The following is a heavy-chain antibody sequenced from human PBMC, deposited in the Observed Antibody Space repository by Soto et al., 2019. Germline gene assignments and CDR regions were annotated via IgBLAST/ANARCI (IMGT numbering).Heavy chain of an antibody. CDR1: GYTFTKYG. D-gene: IGHD2-21*02. V-gene: IGHV1-18*04. J-gene: IGHJ3*02. CDR3: ARDSVVVTATPHFAFDI. CDR2: ITAYNGNT. Sequence: QVHLAQSGAEVKKPGASVKVSCKASGYTFTKYGINWVRQAPGQGLEWMGWITAYNGNTNYAQKFQGRVTMTTDTSASTAYMELPGLRSDATAVYYCARDSVVVTATPHFAFDIWGQGTMVTVSS.